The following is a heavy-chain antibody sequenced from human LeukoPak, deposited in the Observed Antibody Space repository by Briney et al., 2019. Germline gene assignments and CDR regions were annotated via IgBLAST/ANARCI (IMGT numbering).Heavy chain of an antibody. Sequence: SGTLSLTCAVSGDSITNRNWWNWVRQPPGKGLEWIGEISHSGSTNYNPSLKSRVTISVDKSKNELSLNLSSVTAADTAVYYCARDSPAYCSGGNCYNWYSDLWGRGTLVSVSS. CDR3: ARDSPAYCSGGNCYNWYSDL. V-gene: IGHV4-4*02. D-gene: IGHD2-15*01. J-gene: IGHJ2*01. CDR1: GDSITNRNW. CDR2: ISHSGST.